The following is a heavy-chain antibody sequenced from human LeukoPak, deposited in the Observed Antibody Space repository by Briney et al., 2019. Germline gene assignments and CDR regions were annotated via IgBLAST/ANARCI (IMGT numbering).Heavy chain of an antibody. CDR3: AGDGYYYYGTDV. CDR1: GFTFSSYS. V-gene: IGHV3-21*01. CDR2: ISSSSSYI. Sequence: GGSLRLSCAASGFTFSSYSMNWVRQAPGKGLEWVSSISSSSSYIYYADSVKGRFTISRDNAKNSLYLQMNSLRAEDTAVYYCAGDGYYYYGTDVWGQGTTVTVSS. J-gene: IGHJ6*02.